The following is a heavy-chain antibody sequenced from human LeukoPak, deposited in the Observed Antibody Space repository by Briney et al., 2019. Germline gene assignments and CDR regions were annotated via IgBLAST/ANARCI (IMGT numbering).Heavy chain of an antibody. Sequence: GGSLRLSCAASGFTFSSYNMNWVRQAPGKGLEWVSYISSSSRTIYYADSVKGQFTISRDNAKNSLYLQMNSLRAEDTAVYYCARALTGDTAMVDYWGQGTLVTVSS. J-gene: IGHJ4*02. V-gene: IGHV3-48*01. CDR3: ARALTGDTAMVDY. CDR2: ISSSSRTI. CDR1: GFTFSSYN. D-gene: IGHD5-18*01.